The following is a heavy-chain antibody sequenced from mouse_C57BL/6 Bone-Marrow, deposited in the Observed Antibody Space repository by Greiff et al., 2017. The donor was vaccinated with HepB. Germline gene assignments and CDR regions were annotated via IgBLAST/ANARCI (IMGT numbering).Heavy chain of an antibody. Sequence: EVQLQQSGGGLVKPGGSLKLSCAASGFTFSDYGMHWVRQAPEKGLEWVAYISSGSSSIYYADTVKGRFTISRDNAKNTLFLPMTSLRSEDTAMYYCAQPYNYDGVYFDYWGHGTTLTVSS. CDR1: GFTFSDYG. V-gene: IGHV5-17*01. D-gene: IGHD2-12*01. CDR2: ISSGSSSI. CDR3: AQPYNYDGVYFDY. J-gene: IGHJ2*01.